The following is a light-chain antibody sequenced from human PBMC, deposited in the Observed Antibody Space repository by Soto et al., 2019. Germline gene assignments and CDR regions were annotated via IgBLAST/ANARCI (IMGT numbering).Light chain of an antibody. V-gene: IGLV4-60*02. CDR2: LEGSGSY. CDR3: ETWDSNTNWV. J-gene: IGLJ3*02. CDR1: SGHSSNI. Sequence: QLVLTQSSSASASLGSSVKLTCTLSSGHSSNIIAWHQQQPGKAPRYLMKLEGSGSYNKGSGVPDRFSGSSSGADRYLTISNLQFEDEADYYCETWDSNTNWVFGGGTKLTV.